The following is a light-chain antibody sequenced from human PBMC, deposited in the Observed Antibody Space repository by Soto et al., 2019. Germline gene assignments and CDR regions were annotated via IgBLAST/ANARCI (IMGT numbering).Light chain of an antibody. V-gene: IGKV1-5*01. CDR1: QTITSW. CDR2: DAS. CDR3: QQYNSYS. J-gene: IGKJ1*01. Sequence: DIQMTQSPSTLSASLGDRVTITCRASQTITSWMSWYQHKPGKAPKLQIYDASTLESGVPSRFSGSRSGTEFTLTISSLQPDDFATYYCQQYNSYSFGQGTKVDI.